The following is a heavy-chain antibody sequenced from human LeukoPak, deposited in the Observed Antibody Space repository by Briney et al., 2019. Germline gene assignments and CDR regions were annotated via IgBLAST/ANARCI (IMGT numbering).Heavy chain of an antibody. CDR2: IKSKTDGGTT. Sequence: GGSLRLSCAASGFTFSNAWMSWVRQAPGKGLEWVGRIKSKTDGGTTDYAAPVKGRFTISRDDPKNTLYLQMNSLKTEDTAVYHCTTRTTVVTDAFDIWGQGTMVTVSS. J-gene: IGHJ3*02. D-gene: IGHD4-23*01. V-gene: IGHV3-15*01. CDR1: GFTFSNAW. CDR3: TTRTTVVTDAFDI.